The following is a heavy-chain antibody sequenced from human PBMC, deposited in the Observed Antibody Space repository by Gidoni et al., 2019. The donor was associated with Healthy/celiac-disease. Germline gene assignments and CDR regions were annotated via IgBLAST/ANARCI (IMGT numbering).Heavy chain of an antibody. D-gene: IGHD1-1*01. Sequence: QVQLVQSGAEVKKPGSSVKVPCKASGGTFSSYTISWVRQAPGQGLEWMGRIIPILGIANYAQKFQGRVTITADKSTSTAYMELSSLRSEDTAVYYCARLPTGTGDAFDIWGQGTMVTVSS. V-gene: IGHV1-69*02. CDR1: GGTFSSYT. CDR3: ARLPTGTGDAFDI. J-gene: IGHJ3*02. CDR2: IIPILGIA.